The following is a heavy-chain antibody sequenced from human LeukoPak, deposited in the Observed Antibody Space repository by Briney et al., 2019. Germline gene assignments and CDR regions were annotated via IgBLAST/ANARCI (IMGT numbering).Heavy chain of an antibody. CDR2: ISGSGGST. CDR3: AKDGATHHYFDY. V-gene: IGHV3-23*01. Sequence: GRSLRLSCAATGFTFSSYAMSWVRQAPGKGLEWVSAISGSGGSTYYADSVKGRSTISRDNSKNTLYLQMNSLRAEDTAVYYCAKDGATHHYFDYWGQGTLVTVSS. J-gene: IGHJ4*02. CDR1: GFTFSSYA.